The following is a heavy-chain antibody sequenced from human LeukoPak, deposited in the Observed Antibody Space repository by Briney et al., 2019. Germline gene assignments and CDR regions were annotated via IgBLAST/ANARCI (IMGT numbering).Heavy chain of an antibody. CDR2: IYYSGST. Sequence: SETLSLTCTVSGGSISSSSYYWGWIRQPPGKGLEWIGSIYYSGSTYYNPSLKSRVTISVDTSKNQFSLKLSSVTAADTAVYYCVRDPPGADYFDYWGQGTLVTVSS. V-gene: IGHV4-39*02. D-gene: IGHD1-26*01. J-gene: IGHJ4*02. CDR3: VRDPPGADYFDY. CDR1: GGSISSSSYY.